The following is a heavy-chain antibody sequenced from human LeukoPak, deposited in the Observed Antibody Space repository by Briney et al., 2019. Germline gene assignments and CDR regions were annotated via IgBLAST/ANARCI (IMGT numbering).Heavy chain of an antibody. CDR2: ITNDGSST. CDR1: GFTFGNYA. V-gene: IGHV3-74*01. CDR3: ARDRWELPHYYYYGLDV. D-gene: IGHD1-26*01. J-gene: IGHJ6*02. Sequence: PGGSLRLSCAASGFTFGNYAMNWVRQAPGKGLVWVSRITNDGSSTTYADSVKGRFTISRDNAKNMLYLQVNSLRAEDTAVYYCARDRWELPHYYYYGLDVWGQGTTVTVSS.